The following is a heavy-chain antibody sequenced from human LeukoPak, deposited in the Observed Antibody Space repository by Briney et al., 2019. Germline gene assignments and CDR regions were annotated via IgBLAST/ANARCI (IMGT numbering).Heavy chain of an antibody. CDR3: AREGYSWNEEGGAFDY. V-gene: IGHV3-23*01. D-gene: IGHD1-1*01. CDR2: ISGSGGST. J-gene: IGHJ4*02. Sequence: GGSLRLSCAASGFTFSSYGMSWARQAPGKGLEWVSAISGSGGSTYYADSVKGRFTISRDNSKNTLYLQMNSLRAEDTAVYYCAREGYSWNEEGGAFDYWGQGTLVAVSS. CDR1: GFTFSSYG.